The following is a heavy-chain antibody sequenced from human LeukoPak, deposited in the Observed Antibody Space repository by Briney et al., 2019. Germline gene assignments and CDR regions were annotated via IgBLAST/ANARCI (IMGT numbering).Heavy chain of an antibody. CDR3: AKDRPNFHENSGHYYRRDGDS. CDR2: MCGTAGCT. J-gene: IGHJ5*01. CDR1: GFTFYMYA. Sequence: GGSLRLSCQASGFTFYMYAMSWVRQAPGKGLEWVASMCGTAGCTFYPDSVKGRFTISRDNSENVLYLRMNSLTAEDTAIYYCAKDRPNFHENSGHYYRRDGDSWGQGTLVTVSS. D-gene: IGHD3-22*01. V-gene: IGHV3-23*01.